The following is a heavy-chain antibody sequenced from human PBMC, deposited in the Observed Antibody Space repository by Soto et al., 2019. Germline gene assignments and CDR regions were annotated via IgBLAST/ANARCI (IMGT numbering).Heavy chain of an antibody. D-gene: IGHD3-3*01. CDR1: GYSINSGYY. J-gene: IGHJ5*02. CDR2: VFHSGTT. CDR3: VRDFGDLQDFWSGPDQ. V-gene: IGHV4-38-2*02. Sequence: SETLSLTCAVSGYSINSGYYWGWIRQPPGKGLEWIGSVFHSGTTYSNPSLKTRLPISVDTSKNEISLDLNAVTAADTAVYYCVRDFGDLQDFWSGPDQWGQGVPVTVS.